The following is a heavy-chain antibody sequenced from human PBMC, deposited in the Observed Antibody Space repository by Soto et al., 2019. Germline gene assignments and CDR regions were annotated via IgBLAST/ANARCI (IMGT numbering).Heavy chain of an antibody. CDR3: AAEFYSGGRCCSFDL. CDR2: IIVASGNT. CDR1: GITFSNSA. Sequence: SVKVSCKTCGITFSNSAVQWVRQARGQRLEWIGWIIVASGNTNYAQNLQGRLTITRDMSTSTAYMELSSLTSEDTAVYYCAAEFYSGGRCCSFDLWGQGTMFTVSS. D-gene: IGHD2-15*01. V-gene: IGHV1-58*01. J-gene: IGHJ3*01.